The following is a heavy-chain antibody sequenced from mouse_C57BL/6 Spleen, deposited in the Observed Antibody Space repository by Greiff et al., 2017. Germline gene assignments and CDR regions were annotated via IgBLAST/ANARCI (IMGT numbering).Heavy chain of an antibody. Sequence: QVQLQQSGAELARPGASVKLSCKASGYTFTSYGISWVKQRTGQGLEWIGEIYPRSGNTYYNEQFKGKATLTADKSSSTAYMALRSLTSEDAAVYFCYYYGSSTGAYWGQGTLVTVSA. J-gene: IGHJ3*01. D-gene: IGHD1-1*01. CDR2: IYPRSGNT. V-gene: IGHV1-81*01. CDR1: GYTFTSYG. CDR3: YYYGSSTGAY.